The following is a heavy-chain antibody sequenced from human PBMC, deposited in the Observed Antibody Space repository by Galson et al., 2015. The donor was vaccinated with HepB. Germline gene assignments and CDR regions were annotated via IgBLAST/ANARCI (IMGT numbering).Heavy chain of an antibody. CDR3: TARF. V-gene: IGHV3-15*01. CDR2: IKSKSDGETT. Sequence: SLRLSCAGSGFPFSNFWMSWVRQAPGKGLEWVGRIKSKSDGETTAYAAPVRGRFAISRDDSKNMVYLEMNSLRTEDTAVYYCTARFWGQGTLVTVSS. J-gene: IGHJ4*02. CDR1: GFPFSNFW.